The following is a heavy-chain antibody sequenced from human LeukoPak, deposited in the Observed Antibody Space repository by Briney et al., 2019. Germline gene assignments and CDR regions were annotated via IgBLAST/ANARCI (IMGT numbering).Heavy chain of an antibody. V-gene: IGHV1-46*01. CDR2: INPSGGST. J-gene: IGHJ3*02. CDR3: ARDLGPGVDAFDI. Sequence: GAPVKVSCKASGYTFTSYYMHWVRQAPGQGLEWMGIINPSGGSTSYAQKFQGRVTMARDTSTSTVYMELSSLRSEDTAVYYCARDLGPGVDAFDIWGQGTMVTVSS. D-gene: IGHD3-16*01. CDR1: GYTFTSYY.